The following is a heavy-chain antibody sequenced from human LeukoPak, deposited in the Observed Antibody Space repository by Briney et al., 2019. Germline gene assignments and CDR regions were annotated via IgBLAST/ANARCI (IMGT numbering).Heavy chain of an antibody. J-gene: IGHJ4*02. CDR2: IIPIFGTA. D-gene: IGHD2-15*01. Sequence: SVKVSCKASGGTFSSYAISWVRQAPGQGLEWMGGIIPIFGTANYAQKFQGRVMITADESTSTAYMELSSLRSEDTAVYYCARYCSGSSCQHTRQGHVPPGKYYFDYWGQGTLVTVSS. V-gene: IGHV1-69*13. CDR1: GGTFSSYA. CDR3: ARYCSGSSCQHTRQGHVPPGKYYFDY.